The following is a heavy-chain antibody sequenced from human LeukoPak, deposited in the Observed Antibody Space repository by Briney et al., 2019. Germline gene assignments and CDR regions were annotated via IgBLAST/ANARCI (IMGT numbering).Heavy chain of an antibody. J-gene: IGHJ5*02. CDR3: AKKYSTGLDP. V-gene: IGHV3-23*01. D-gene: IGHD1-26*01. CDR1: GFTFSRHG. CDR2: IVPSGSIS. Sequence: GGSLRLSCAASGFTFSRHGINWVRQAPGKGLEWVSGIVPSGSISYYADSVKGRFTISRDNSKNTLYLQMNSLRVEDTAVYYCAKKYSTGLDPWGQGTLVTVSS.